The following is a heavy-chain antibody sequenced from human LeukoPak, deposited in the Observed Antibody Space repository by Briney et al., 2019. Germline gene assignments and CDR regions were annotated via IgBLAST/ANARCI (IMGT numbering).Heavy chain of an antibody. CDR1: GGSISSYY. D-gene: IGHD3-22*01. Sequence: SETLSLTCTVSGGSISSYYWSWIRQPPGKGLEWIGYIYYSGSANYNPSLKSRVTISVDTSKNQFSLKLSSVTAADTAVYYCAREYYYDSSGADHNWFDPWGQGTLVTVSS. CDR2: IYYSGSA. CDR3: AREYYYDSSGADHNWFDP. V-gene: IGHV4-59*01. J-gene: IGHJ5*02.